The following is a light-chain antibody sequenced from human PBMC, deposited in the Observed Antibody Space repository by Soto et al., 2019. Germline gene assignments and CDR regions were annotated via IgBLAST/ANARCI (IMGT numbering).Light chain of an antibody. CDR2: LGS. CDR1: QSLLHSNGYNY. Sequence: DIVMTQSPLSLPVTPGEPASISCRSSQSLLHSNGYNYLDWYLQKPGQSPQLLIYLGSNRASGVPDRFSGSGSGTDFTLKISRVEAEDVGVDYCMQALQTPRTFGPGTKVDSK. CDR3: MQALQTPRT. J-gene: IGKJ3*01. V-gene: IGKV2-28*01.